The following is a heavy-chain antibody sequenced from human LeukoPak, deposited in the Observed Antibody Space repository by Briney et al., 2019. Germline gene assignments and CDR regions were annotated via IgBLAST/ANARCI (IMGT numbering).Heavy chain of an antibody. CDR2: INHSGST. Sequence: PSETLSLTCAVYGGSFSGYYWSWIRQPPGKGLEWIGEINHSGSTNYNPSLKSRVTISVDTSKNQFSLKLSSVTAADTAVYYCARALPTYTDLSRVLYYFDYWGQGTLVTVPS. V-gene: IGHV4-34*01. CDR3: ARALPTYTDLSRVLYYFDY. CDR1: GGSFSGYY. D-gene: IGHD1-1*01. J-gene: IGHJ4*02.